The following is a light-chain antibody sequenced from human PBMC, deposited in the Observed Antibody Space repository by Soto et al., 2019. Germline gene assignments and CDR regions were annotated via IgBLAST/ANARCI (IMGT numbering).Light chain of an antibody. Sequence: IQMTQSPSSLSASVGDRVTITCRASQRISTYLNWYQQKPGKAPKLLIYGASTLQGGVPSRLSGSGSGTDFTLTISSLQPEDFATYYCQQSYTTSITFGQGTRLEIK. CDR3: QQSYTTSIT. CDR1: QRISTY. CDR2: GAS. V-gene: IGKV1-39*01. J-gene: IGKJ5*01.